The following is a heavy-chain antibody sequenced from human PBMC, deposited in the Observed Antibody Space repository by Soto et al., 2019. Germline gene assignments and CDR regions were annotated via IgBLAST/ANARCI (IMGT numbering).Heavy chain of an antibody. D-gene: IGHD6-13*01. CDR1: GFTFSSYS. Sequence: EVQLVESGGGLVKPGGSLRLSCAASGFTFSSYSMNWVRQAPGKGLEWVSSISSSSSYIYYADSVKGRFTISRDNAKNSLYLQMNSLRAEDTAVSYCARDDWAAAGYYFGMDVWGQGTTVNVSS. CDR2: ISSSSSYI. V-gene: IGHV3-21*01. CDR3: ARDDWAAAGYYFGMDV. J-gene: IGHJ6*02.